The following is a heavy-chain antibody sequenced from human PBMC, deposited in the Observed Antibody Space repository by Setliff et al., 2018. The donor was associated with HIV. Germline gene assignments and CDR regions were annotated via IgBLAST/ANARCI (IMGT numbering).Heavy chain of an antibody. V-gene: IGHV4-61*09. CDR2: IHTSGST. Sequence: SSETLSLTCTVSGGSISSGSYYWSWIRQPAGKGLEWIGHIHTSGSTKCNPSLKSRVTISADTSKNQFSLNLSSVTAAETAVYYCARVGYHGSGRYSFDYWGQGTLVTVSS. J-gene: IGHJ4*02. CDR3: ARVGYHGSGRYSFDY. CDR1: GGSISSGSYY. D-gene: IGHD3-10*01.